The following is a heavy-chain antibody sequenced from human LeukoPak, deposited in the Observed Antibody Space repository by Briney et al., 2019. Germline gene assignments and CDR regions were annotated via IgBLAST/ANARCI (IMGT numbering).Heavy chain of an antibody. CDR3: ARSIAAMAPYYFDY. Sequence: SVTVSCKASGGTFSSYAISWVRQAPGQGLEWMGRIIPILGIANYAQKFQGRVTITADKSTSTAYMELSSLRSEDTAVYYCARSIAAMAPYYFDYWGQGTLVTVSS. V-gene: IGHV1-69*04. CDR2: IIPILGIA. J-gene: IGHJ4*02. CDR1: GGTFSSYA. D-gene: IGHD5-18*01.